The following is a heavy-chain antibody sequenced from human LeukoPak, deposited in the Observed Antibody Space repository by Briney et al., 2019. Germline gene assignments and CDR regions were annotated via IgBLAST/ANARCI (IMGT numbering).Heavy chain of an antibody. CDR3: AKMGFDYAGHFDI. V-gene: IGHV3-30*18. J-gene: IGHJ3*02. CDR2: ISYDGSNK. CDR1: GFAFSSYG. Sequence: PGGSLTLSWAASGFAFSSYGMHWVRQAPGKGLEWVGVISYDGSNKYYADPVKSRFTISRDNSKNTLYLQMNSLRAEDTAVYYCAKMGFDYAGHFDIWGQGTMVTVSS. D-gene: IGHD4-17*01.